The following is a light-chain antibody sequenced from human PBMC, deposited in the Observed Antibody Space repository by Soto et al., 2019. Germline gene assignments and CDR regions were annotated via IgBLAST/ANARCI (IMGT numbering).Light chain of an antibody. Sequence: EIVITQSPATLSVSPGERVTLSCRASQSISVHLAWYQPKPGQDPRLLIDNTVTRATGIPARFSGSSSATEFFLNISGLHSDDSAVYFCQQYNDWPQTFGQGTKVEIK. J-gene: IGKJ1*01. V-gene: IGKV3-15*01. CDR3: QQYNDWPQT. CDR2: NTV. CDR1: QSISVH.